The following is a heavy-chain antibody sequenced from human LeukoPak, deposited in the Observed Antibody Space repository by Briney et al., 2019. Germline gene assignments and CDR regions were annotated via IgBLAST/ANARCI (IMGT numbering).Heavy chain of an antibody. V-gene: IGHV3-23*01. J-gene: IGHJ4*02. D-gene: IGHD3-22*01. CDR2: ISGSGGST. Sequence: AGGSLRLSCAASGFTFSSYAMSWVRQAPGRGLEWVSAISGSGGSTYYADSVKGRFTISRDNSKNTLYLQMNSLRAEDTAVYYCAKDAENDSSGYFGYWGQGTLVTVSS. CDR3: AKDAENDSSGYFGY. CDR1: GFTFSSYA.